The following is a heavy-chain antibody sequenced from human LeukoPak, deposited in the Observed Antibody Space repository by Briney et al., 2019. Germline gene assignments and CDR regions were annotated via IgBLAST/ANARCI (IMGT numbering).Heavy chain of an antibody. D-gene: IGHD3-22*01. V-gene: IGHV1-2*06. Sequence: GASVKVSCKASGYTFTSYYMHWVRQAPGQGLEWMGRINPNSGGTNYAQKFQGRVTMTRDTSISTAYMELSRLRSDDTAVYYCARLFRAYNYYDTVNFDYWGQGTLVTVSS. CDR1: GYTFTSYY. CDR2: INPNSGGT. J-gene: IGHJ4*02. CDR3: ARLFRAYNYYDTVNFDY.